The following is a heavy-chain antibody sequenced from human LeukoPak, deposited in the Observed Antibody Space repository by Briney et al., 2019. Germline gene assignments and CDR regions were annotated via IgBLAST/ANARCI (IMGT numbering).Heavy chain of an antibody. J-gene: IGHJ4*02. D-gene: IGHD3-22*01. Sequence: GGSLRLSCAASGFTFSSYAMHWVRQAPGKGLEWVAVISYDGSNKYYADSVKGRFTISRDNSKNTLYLQMNSLRAEDTAVYYCARDTPFDYYDSSGYPDYWGQGTLVTVSS. CDR1: GFTFSSYA. CDR2: ISYDGSNK. V-gene: IGHV3-30-3*01. CDR3: ARDTPFDYYDSSGYPDY.